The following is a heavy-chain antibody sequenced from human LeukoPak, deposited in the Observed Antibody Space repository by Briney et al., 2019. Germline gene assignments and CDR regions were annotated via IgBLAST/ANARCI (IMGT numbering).Heavy chain of an antibody. CDR2: ISSSSSTI. D-gene: IGHD3-10*01. CDR1: GFTFSSYS. Sequence: GGSLGLSCAASGFTFSSYSMNWVRQAPGKGLEWVSFISSSSSTIYYADSVKGRFTISRDNAKYSLYLQMNSLRAEDTALYYCARNYYGSGSSDFDYWGQGTLVTVSS. V-gene: IGHV3-48*04. J-gene: IGHJ4*02. CDR3: ARNYYGSGSSDFDY.